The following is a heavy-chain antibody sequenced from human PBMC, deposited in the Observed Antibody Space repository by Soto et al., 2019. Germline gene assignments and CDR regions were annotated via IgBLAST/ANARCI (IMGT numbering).Heavy chain of an antibody. Sequence: QVHLVESGGGVVQPGRSLRLSCAASGFTFSAYPMHWVRQAPGKGLGWVAGISHDGRNKFYADSVKGRFTISRDNSMNTVYLQMNSLRAEDTAVYYCARDEASVRVLEWLRPNWFDTWGQGTLVTVSS. J-gene: IGHJ5*02. D-gene: IGHD3-3*01. CDR1: GFTFSAYP. CDR3: ARDEASVRVLEWLRPNWFDT. V-gene: IGHV3-30*04. CDR2: ISHDGRNK.